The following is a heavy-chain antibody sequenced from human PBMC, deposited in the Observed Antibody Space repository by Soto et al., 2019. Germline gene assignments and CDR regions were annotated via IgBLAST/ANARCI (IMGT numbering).Heavy chain of an antibody. Sequence: GGSPRLSCAASGFTLSTYAMTWVRQAPGKGLECVSTISGSGDDTYYPDSVKGRFTISRDNSKNTLYLQMNSLRAEDTAVYYCAPSHVWGNYTAYWGQGTLVTVSS. D-gene: IGHD3-16*01. V-gene: IGHV3-23*01. J-gene: IGHJ4*02. CDR1: GFTLSTYA. CDR3: APSHVWGNYTAY. CDR2: ISGSGDDT.